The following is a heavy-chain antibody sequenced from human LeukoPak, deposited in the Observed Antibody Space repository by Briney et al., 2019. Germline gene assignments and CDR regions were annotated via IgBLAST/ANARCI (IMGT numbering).Heavy chain of an antibody. Sequence: ASVKVSCKASGYTFTGYYMHWVRQAPGQGLEWMGWINPNSGGTNYAQKFQGRVTMTRDTSISTAYMELSSLKSEDTAVYYCATIRSGWSGDYYHYYGMDVWGQGTTVTVSS. D-gene: IGHD6-19*01. CDR2: INPNSGGT. V-gene: IGHV1-2*02. CDR3: ATIRSGWSGDYYHYYGMDV. J-gene: IGHJ6*02. CDR1: GYTFTGYY.